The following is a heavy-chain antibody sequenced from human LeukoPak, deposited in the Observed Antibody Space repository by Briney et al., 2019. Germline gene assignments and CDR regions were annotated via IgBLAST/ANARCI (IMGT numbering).Heavy chain of an antibody. D-gene: IGHD3-3*01. V-gene: IGHV1-2*02. J-gene: IGHJ6*02. Sequence: ASVRVSCKASGYTFTGYYMHWVRQAPGQGLEWMGWINPNSGGTNYAQKFQGRVTMTRDTSISTAYMELSRLRSDDTAVYYCARDHTIFGVVSGMDVWGQGTPVTVSS. CDR1: GYTFTGYY. CDR3: ARDHTIFGVVSGMDV. CDR2: INPNSGGT.